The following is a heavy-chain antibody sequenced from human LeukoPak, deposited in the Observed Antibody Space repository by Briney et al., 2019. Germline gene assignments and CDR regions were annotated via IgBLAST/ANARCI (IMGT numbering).Heavy chain of an antibody. J-gene: IGHJ5*02. D-gene: IGHD6-13*01. CDR1: GFTFSSYA. CDR3: ANSLSSRIVNWFDP. V-gene: IGHV3-23*01. CDR2: ISGSGGTT. Sequence: PGGSLRLSCAASGFTFSSYAMTWVRQAPGKGLEWVSAISGSGGTTYYADSVKGRFTISRDNSKNTLYLQMYSLRADDTAVYYCANSLSSRIVNWFDPWGQGTLVTVSS.